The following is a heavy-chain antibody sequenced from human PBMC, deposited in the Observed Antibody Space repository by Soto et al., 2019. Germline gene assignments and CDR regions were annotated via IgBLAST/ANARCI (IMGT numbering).Heavy chain of an antibody. CDR1: GDSVSSNSAA. D-gene: IGHD6-19*01. CDR2: TYYRSKWYN. J-gene: IGHJ4*02. V-gene: IGHV6-1*01. CDR3: AREGYSSGWFFPHYFDY. Sequence: PAQTLSLTCAISGDSVSSNSAAWNWIRQSPSRGLEWLGRTYYRSKWYNDYAVSVKSRITINPDTSKNQFSLQLNSVTPEDTAVYYCAREGYSSGWFFPHYFDYWGQGTLVTVSS.